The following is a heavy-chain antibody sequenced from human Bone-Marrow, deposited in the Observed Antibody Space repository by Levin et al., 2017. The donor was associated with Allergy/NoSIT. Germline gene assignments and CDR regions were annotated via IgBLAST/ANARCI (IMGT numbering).Heavy chain of an antibody. Sequence: PGGSLRLSCSTSGFTFSSYAMHWVRQAPGKGLEYVSAITAHGGDTHYADSVKGRFTISRDDSRNTLYLQMSSLRPEDTALYYCVKPPDTSSWYLADSWGQGTLVTVSS. J-gene: IGHJ4*02. V-gene: IGHV3-64D*08. CDR1: GFTFSSYA. CDR3: VKPPDTSSWYLADS. CDR2: ITAHGGDT. D-gene: IGHD6-13*01.